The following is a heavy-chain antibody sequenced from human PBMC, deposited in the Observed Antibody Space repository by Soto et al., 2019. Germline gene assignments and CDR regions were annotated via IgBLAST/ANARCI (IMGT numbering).Heavy chain of an antibody. Sequence: QVQLVESGGGVVQPGRSLRLSCAASGFTFSSYGMHWVRQAPGKGLEWMAVIWYDGSNKYYADSVKGRFTISRDNSKNTLYLQMNSLRAEDTAVYYCARVGEMAAPSFDYWGQGTLVTVSS. CDR1: GFTFSSYG. D-gene: IGHD1-26*01. V-gene: IGHV3-33*01. CDR3: ARVGEMAAPSFDY. CDR2: IWYDGSNK. J-gene: IGHJ4*02.